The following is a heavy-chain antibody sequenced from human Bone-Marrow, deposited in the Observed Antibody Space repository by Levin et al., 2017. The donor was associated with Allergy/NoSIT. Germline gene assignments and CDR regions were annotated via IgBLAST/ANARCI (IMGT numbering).Heavy chain of an antibody. J-gene: IGHJ5*01. CDR2: VYDTGTT. D-gene: IGHD5-24*01. V-gene: IGHV4-4*02. CDR3: VKNEGGLGQLYLDS. CDR1: GVSNLKNSW. Sequence: SETLSLTCDVSGVSNLKNSWWTWVRQPPGKGLEWIGEVYDTGTTNYKSSLESRVTISIDKSKNQFSLKMRSVIAADTAIYYCVKNEGGLGQLYLDSWGQGALVTVSS.